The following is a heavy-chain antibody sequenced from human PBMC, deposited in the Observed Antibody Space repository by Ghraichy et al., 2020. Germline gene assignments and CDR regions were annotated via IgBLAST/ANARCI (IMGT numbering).Heavy chain of an antibody. CDR1: GGSVSSGTYY. V-gene: IGHV4-61*01. Sequence: SETLSLTCTVSGGSVSSGTYYWNWIRQPPGKGLEWIGYTDYSGSTNYNPSLKSRVTISIDTSKNQFSLKLSSVTAADTAVYFCVRDLGRSYYFDFWGQGTLVTVSS. D-gene: IGHD2-15*01. CDR2: TDYSGST. J-gene: IGHJ4*02. CDR3: VRDLGRSYYFDF.